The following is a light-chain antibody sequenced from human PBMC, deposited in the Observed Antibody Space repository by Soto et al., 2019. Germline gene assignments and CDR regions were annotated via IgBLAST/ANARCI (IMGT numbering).Light chain of an antibody. J-gene: IGKJ2*01. V-gene: IGKV3-20*01. CDR3: QQYGSSPMYT. CDR1: QSVSSSS. Sequence: EIVLTQSPGTLSLSPGERATLSCRASQSVSSSSLAWFQQKPGQAPRPLIYGASTRATGIPDRFSGSGSGTDFTLTLSRLEPEDFAVYYCQQYGSSPMYTFGQGTKLEIK. CDR2: GAS.